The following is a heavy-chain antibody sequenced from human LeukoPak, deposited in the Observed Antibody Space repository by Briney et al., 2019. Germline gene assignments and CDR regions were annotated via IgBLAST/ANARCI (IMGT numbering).Heavy chain of an antibody. D-gene: IGHD3-22*01. V-gene: IGHV4-30-2*01. CDR2: IYHSGST. CDR1: GGSISSGGYS. CDR3: ARGKEYYYDSSGFAFDI. Sequence: PSETLSLTCAVSGGSISSGGYSWSWTRQPPGKGLEWIGYIYHSGSTYYNPSLKSRVTISVDRSKNQFSLKLSSVTAADTAVYYCARGKEYYYDSSGFAFDIWGQGTMVTVSS. J-gene: IGHJ3*02.